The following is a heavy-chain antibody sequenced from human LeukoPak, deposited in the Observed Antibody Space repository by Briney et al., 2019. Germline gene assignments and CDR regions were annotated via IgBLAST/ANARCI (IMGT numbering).Heavy chain of an antibody. CDR3: ARDGGYCSSTNCHGNFDY. Sequence: GSLRLSCAASGFSFSSYWMTWVRQAPGKGLEWVAKINQDGSEKYYVDSVGGRFTISRDNAENSLYLQTNSLRVEDTAVYYCARDGGYCSSTNCHGNFDYWGQGTLVTVAS. CDR1: GFSFSSYW. J-gene: IGHJ4*02. CDR2: INQDGSEK. V-gene: IGHV3-7*04. D-gene: IGHD2-2*01.